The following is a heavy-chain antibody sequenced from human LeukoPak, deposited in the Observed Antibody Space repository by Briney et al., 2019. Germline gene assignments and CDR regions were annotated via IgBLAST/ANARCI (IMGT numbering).Heavy chain of an antibody. J-gene: IGHJ5*02. D-gene: IGHD6-13*01. CDR2: ISGSGGST. Sequence: PGGSLRLSCAASGFTFSSYAMSWVRQAPGKGLEWVSAISGSGGSTYYADSVKGRFTISRDNAKNSLYLQVNSLRAEDTAVYYCARDRIAAALPLGELDPWGQGTLVTVSS. CDR1: GFTFSSYA. CDR3: ARDRIAAALPLGELDP. V-gene: IGHV3-23*01.